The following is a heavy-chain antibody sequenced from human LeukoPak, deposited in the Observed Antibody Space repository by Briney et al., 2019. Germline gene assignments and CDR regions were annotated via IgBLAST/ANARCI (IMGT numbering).Heavy chain of an antibody. CDR2: ISSSSSYI. J-gene: IGHJ5*02. CDR1: GFTFSSYS. Sequence: GGSLRLSCAASGFTFSSYSMNWVRQAPGKGLEWVSSISSSSSYIYYADSVKGRFTISRDNAKNSLYLQMNSLRAEDTAVYYCARTYGDCEGWFDPWGQGTLVTVSS. V-gene: IGHV3-21*01. D-gene: IGHD4-17*01. CDR3: ARTYGDCEGWFDP.